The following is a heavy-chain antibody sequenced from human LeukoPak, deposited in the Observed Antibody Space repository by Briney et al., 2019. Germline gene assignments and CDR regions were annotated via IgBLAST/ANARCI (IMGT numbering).Heavy chain of an antibody. CDR1: GFTFSSYG. D-gene: IGHD3-9*01. V-gene: IGHV3-33*01. CDR3: ARDGRDYDILTGYPFDYYYYGMDV. J-gene: IGHJ6*04. CDR2: IWYAGSNK. Sequence: PGRSLRLSCAASGFTFSSYGMHWVRQAPGKGLEGGAVIWYAGSNKYYADSVKGRFTISRDNSKNTLYLQMNSLRAEDTAVYYCARDGRDYDILTGYPFDYYYYGMDVWGKGTTVTVSS.